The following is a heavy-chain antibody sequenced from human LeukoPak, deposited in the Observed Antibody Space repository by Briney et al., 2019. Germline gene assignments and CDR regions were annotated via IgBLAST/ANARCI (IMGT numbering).Heavy chain of an antibody. CDR1: GFTLSSYA. CDR2: ISGNGDIT. CDR3: AKDLRGTLSSRGPFEY. Sequence: PGGSLRLSCAAPGFTLSSYAMTWVRQAPEKGLEWVSAISGNGDITYYADTVKGRFSGSRDNSKNTLYLQLNSLRAEDTAVYYCAKDLRGTLSSRGPFEYWGQGTLVTVSS. J-gene: IGHJ4*02. V-gene: IGHV3-23*01. D-gene: IGHD1-1*01.